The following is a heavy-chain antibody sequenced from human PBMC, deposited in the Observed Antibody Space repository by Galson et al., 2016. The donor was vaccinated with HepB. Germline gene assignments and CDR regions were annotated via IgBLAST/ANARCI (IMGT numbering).Heavy chain of an antibody. D-gene: IGHD3-16*01. J-gene: IGHJ4*02. CDR3: ARDPGGGPTHGY. CDR2: IGGTSGRT. V-gene: IGHV3-23*01. CDR1: GFTFSIQA. Sequence: SLRLSCAASGFTFSIQAMSWVRQAPGRGLEWVSLIGGTSGRTDYADSVKGRFTISRDNSKNTLYLHMNSLRVEDTAVYYCARDPGGGPTHGYWGQGTLVTVSS.